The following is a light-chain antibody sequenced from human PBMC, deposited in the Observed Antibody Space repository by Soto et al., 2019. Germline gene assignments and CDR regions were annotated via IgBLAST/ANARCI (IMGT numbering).Light chain of an antibody. J-gene: IGKJ1*01. V-gene: IGKV1-27*01. CDR1: QAISNY. Sequence: DIQMTQSPSSLSASVGDRVTITCRASQAISNYLAWYQQKPGKVPKLLIYATSTLESGVPSRFSGSGSGTHFTLTTSSLQPEDVATYYCQKYNTARRTFGQGTKVDIK. CDR3: QKYNTARRT. CDR2: ATS.